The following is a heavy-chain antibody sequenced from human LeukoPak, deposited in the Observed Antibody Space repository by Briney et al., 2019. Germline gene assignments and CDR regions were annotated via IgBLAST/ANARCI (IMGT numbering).Heavy chain of an antibody. CDR3: AQSRLSSNYPDN. J-gene: IGHJ4*02. Sequence: GGSLRLSCAASGLTFSSYVNWVRQAPGKGLEWVSAFTGSNGGTYYADAVKGRFTISRDNSKDTLCLQMNGLRAEDTAVYYCAQSRLSSNYPDNWGQGSLVTVSS. CDR2: FTGSNGGT. D-gene: IGHD6-6*01. CDR1: GLTFSSY. V-gene: IGHV3-23*01.